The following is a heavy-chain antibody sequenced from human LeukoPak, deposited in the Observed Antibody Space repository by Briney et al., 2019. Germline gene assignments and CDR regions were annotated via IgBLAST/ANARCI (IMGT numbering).Heavy chain of an antibody. CDR2: INHSGST. CDR1: RFTFSSYS. V-gene: IGHV4-34*01. CDR3: AREYHRFYYYYMDV. Sequence: GSLRLSCAASRFTFSSYSMNWVRQAPGKGLEWIGEINHSGSTNYNPSLKSRVTISVDTSKNQFSLKLSSVTAADTAVYYCAREYHRFYYYYMDVWGKGTTVTVSS. J-gene: IGHJ6*03. D-gene: IGHD2-2*01.